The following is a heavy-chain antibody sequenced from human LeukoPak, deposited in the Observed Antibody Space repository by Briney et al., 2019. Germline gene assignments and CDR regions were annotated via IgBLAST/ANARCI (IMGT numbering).Heavy chain of an antibody. CDR3: ARASTQPGYYESDYYYMDV. Sequence: GGSLRLSCAASGFTFSSYWMTWVRQAPGKGLEWVANIKQDGSEKYYVDSVKGRFTISRDNAKNSQYLQMNSLRAEDTAVYYCARASTQPGYYESDYYYMDVWGKGTTVTVSS. V-gene: IGHV3-7*01. J-gene: IGHJ6*03. D-gene: IGHD3-22*01. CDR2: IKQDGSEK. CDR1: GFTFSSYW.